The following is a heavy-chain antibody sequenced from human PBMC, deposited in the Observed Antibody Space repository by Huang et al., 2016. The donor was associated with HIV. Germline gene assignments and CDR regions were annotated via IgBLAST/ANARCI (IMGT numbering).Heavy chain of an antibody. J-gene: IGHJ5*02. CDR2: INDTGNT. D-gene: IGHD3-22*01. V-gene: IGHV4-34*01. CDR3: ARRGYYYDGSGFPGFDP. Sequence: QVQLQLWGAGLLKPSETLSLTCAVYGGSFSGYYWSWIRQPPGKGLGWIGEINDTGNTNANPSLRSRITMSVNTSKKQFSLQVNSVTVADTAIYYCARRGYYYDGSGFPGFDPWGRGALATVSS. CDR1: GGSFSGYY.